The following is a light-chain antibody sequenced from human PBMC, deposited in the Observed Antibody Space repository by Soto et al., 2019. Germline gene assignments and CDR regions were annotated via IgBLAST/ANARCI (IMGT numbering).Light chain of an antibody. CDR2: GAS. CDR3: QQYGSSGT. CDR1: QSVSNNS. V-gene: IGKV3-20*01. Sequence: EIFLTQSPLNVTLSPLELASLSCRDSQSVSNNSLAWYQQKPGQAPRLLIYGASNRATGIPDRFSGSGSGTDFTLTISRLEPEDFAVYYCQQYGSSGTFGQGTKVDIK. J-gene: IGKJ1*01.